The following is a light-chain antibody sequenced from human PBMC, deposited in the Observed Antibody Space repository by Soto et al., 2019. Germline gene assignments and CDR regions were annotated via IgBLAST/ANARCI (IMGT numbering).Light chain of an antibody. J-gene: IGLJ1*01. Sequence: QSVLTQPPSASGSPGQSVTISCTGTSSDVGGYNYVSWYQQHPGKAPKLMIYEVSKRPSGVPDRFSGSKSGTSATLDIAGLETGDEADYYCATWDTSLSAGVFGPGTKVTVL. CDR2: EVS. CDR1: SSDVGGYNY. CDR3: ATWDTSLSAGV. V-gene: IGLV2-8*01.